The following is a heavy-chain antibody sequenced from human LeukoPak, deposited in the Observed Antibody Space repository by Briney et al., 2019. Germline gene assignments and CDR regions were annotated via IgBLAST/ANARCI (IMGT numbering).Heavy chain of an antibody. V-gene: IGHV3-74*01. CDR2: INSGGSST. J-gene: IGHJ4*02. Sequence: GGSVTLACALYGLTFSSYWMHWVHQAAGKGLVWVSRINSGGSSTNYAASVKGRFTITSDNAKNPLYLQMSSLRAEDTAVYYCIRALMGTEHYWGQGTLVTVSS. CDR1: GLTFSSYW. CDR3: IRALMGTEHY. D-gene: IGHD2-8*01.